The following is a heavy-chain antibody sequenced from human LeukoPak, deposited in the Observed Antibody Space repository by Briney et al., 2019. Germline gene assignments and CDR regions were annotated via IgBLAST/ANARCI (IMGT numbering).Heavy chain of an antibody. CDR2: IKQDGGEE. V-gene: IGHV3-7*01. CDR3: AREDHSTYNY. Sequence: GGSLRLSCAASGFTFSSYWISWVRQAPGKGLEWVASIKQDGGEEFYVDSMRGRFTISKDNAKDSLYLQMNSLRAEDTAVYYCAREDHSTYNYWGQGTLVTVSS. CDR1: GFTFSSYW. D-gene: IGHD2-2*01. J-gene: IGHJ4*02.